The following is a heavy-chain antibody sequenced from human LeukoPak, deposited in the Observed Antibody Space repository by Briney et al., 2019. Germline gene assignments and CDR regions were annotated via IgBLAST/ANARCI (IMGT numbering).Heavy chain of an antibody. CDR2: IYYSGST. CDR1: GGSASSGSYY. CDR3: ARVPRYSYAPLGGY. D-gene: IGHD5-18*01. J-gene: IGHJ4*02. V-gene: IGHV4-61*01. Sequence: KPSETLSLTCTVSGGSASSGSYYWSWIRQPPGKGLEWIGYIYYSGSTNYNPSPKSRVTISVDTSKNQFSLKLSSVTAADTAVYYCARVPRYSYAPLGGYWGQGTLVTVSS.